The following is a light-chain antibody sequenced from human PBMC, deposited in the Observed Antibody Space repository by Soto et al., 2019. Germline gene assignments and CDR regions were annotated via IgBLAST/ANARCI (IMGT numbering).Light chain of an antibody. V-gene: IGKV1-33*01. CDR1: QDISNY. CDR2: DAS. CDR3: QQYNNFSPLT. Sequence: DIQLTQSPSSLSASVGDRVTITCQAIQDISNYLNWYEQKPGKAPNLLILDASKLKTGDTSRFSGRGSGTVFTFTISSLQPEDVATYFCQQYNNFSPLTFGGGTNVEIK. J-gene: IGKJ4*01.